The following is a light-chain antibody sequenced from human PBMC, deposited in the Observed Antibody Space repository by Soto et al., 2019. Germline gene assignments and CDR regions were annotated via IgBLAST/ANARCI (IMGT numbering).Light chain of an antibody. CDR2: LNSDGSH. Sequence: QPVLTQSPSASASLGASVKLTCTLSSGHSSYAIAWHQQQPEKGPRYLMKLNSDGSHSKGDGIPDRFSGSSSGAERYLTIPSLQSEDEADLYCQPGGTGMVVFGGGTKLTVL. V-gene: IGLV4-69*01. CDR1: SGHSSYA. J-gene: IGLJ2*01. CDR3: QPGGTGMVV.